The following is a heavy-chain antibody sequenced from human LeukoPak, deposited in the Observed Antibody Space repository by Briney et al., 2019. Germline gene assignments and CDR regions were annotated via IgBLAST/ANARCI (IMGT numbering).Heavy chain of an antibody. J-gene: IGHJ4*02. CDR1: GFTFSDYY. V-gene: IGHV3-11*05. Sequence: PGGSLRLSCAASGFTFSDYYMSWIRQAPGKGLEWVSYISSSSSYTNYADSVKGRFSISRDNSKNSLSLEMNSLRTEDTAMYYCARESGKFDYWDQGTLVAVSS. CDR2: ISSSSSYT. CDR3: ARESGKFDY.